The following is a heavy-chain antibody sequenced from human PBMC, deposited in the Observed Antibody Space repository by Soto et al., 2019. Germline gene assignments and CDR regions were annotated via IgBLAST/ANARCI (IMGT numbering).Heavy chain of an antibody. J-gene: IGHJ6*03. Sequence: SEPLPVTYSVSGGSINSYYWSWILQPPGKGLEWIGYIYYSGSTNYNPSLKSRVTISVDTSKNQFSLKLSSVTAADTAVYYCARIVRPDYDFWSGPLYYYYYMDVWGKGTTVTVSS. V-gene: IGHV4-59*08. D-gene: IGHD3-3*01. CDR1: GGSINSYY. CDR3: ARIVRPDYDFWSGPLYYYYYMDV. CDR2: IYYSGST.